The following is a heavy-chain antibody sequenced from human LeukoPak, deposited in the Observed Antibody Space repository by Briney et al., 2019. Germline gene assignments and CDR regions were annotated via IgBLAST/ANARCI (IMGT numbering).Heavy chain of an antibody. V-gene: IGHV1-2*02. CDR2: INPNSGGT. D-gene: IGHD3-22*01. CDR3: ARGPTMIVVVTEDP. Sequence: GASVKVSCKASGYTFTGYYMHWVRQAPGKGLEWMGWINPNSGGTNYAQKFQGRVTMTRDTSISTAYMELYRLRSDDTAVYYCARGPTMIVVVTEDPWGQGTLVTVSS. J-gene: IGHJ5*02. CDR1: GYTFTGYY.